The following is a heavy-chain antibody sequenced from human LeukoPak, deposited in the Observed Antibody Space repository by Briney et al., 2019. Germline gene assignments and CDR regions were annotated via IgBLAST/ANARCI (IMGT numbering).Heavy chain of an antibody. D-gene: IGHD3-10*01. CDR3: ARVGGATIDY. Sequence: GGSPRLSCAASGFTFSSYSMNWVRQAPGKGLEWVSSISSSSSYIYYADSVKGRFTISRDNAENSLYLQMNSLRAEDTAVYYCARVGGATIDYWGQGTLVTVSS. CDR1: GFTFSSYS. J-gene: IGHJ4*02. V-gene: IGHV3-21*01. CDR2: ISSSSSYI.